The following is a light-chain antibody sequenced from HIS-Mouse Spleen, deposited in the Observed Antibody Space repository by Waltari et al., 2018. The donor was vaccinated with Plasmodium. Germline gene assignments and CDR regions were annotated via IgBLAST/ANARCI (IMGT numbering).Light chain of an antibody. CDR1: KLGDKY. V-gene: IGLV3-1*01. CDR3: QAWESSTVV. Sequence: SYELTQPPSVSVSPGQTASIPCSGDKLGDKYACWYQQKPGQSPVLVKYQDSKRPSGSPWRCSGPNSGNTAPLTISGTQAMDEADYYCQAWESSTVVFGGGTKLTVL. CDR2: QDS. J-gene: IGLJ2*01.